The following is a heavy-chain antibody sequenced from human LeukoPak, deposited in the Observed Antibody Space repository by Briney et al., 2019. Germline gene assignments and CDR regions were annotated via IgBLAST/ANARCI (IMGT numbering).Heavy chain of an antibody. CDR3: ASAHPPSYSSGYFQGPIDY. Sequence: HAGRSLRLSCAASGFTFSSYAMHWVRQAPGKGLEWVAVISYDGSNKYYADSVKGRFTISRDNSNNTLYLQMNSLRAEDTAVYYCASAHPPSYSSGYFQGPIDYWGQGTLVTVSS. V-gene: IGHV3-30-3*01. CDR1: GFTFSSYA. CDR2: ISYDGSNK. D-gene: IGHD3-22*01. J-gene: IGHJ4*02.